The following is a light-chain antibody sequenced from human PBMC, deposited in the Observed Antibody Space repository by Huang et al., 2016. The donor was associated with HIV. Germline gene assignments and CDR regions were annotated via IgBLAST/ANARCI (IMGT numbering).Light chain of an antibody. CDR1: QSVTTY. V-gene: IGKV1-39*01. CDR3: QQSYSPPWT. Sequence: DIQMTQSPSSLSAAVGDRVTMTCRASQSVTTYLNWYQQRPGKAPKLLIYAASRLQGGVPSGFSGSGSGTSCTLIISSLQPEDFATYYCQQSYSPPWTFGQGTTVEIK. J-gene: IGKJ1*01. CDR2: AAS.